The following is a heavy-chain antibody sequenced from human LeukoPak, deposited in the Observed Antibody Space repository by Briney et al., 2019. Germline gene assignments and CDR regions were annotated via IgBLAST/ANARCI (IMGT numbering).Heavy chain of an antibody. CDR2: IWYDGTNK. CDR3: AKDLGYCSSTSCYFDY. CDR1: GFTFSSYD. V-gene: IGHV3-33*06. D-gene: IGHD2-2*03. J-gene: IGHJ4*02. Sequence: GGSLRLSCAASGFTFSSYDMHWVRQAPGMGLEWVAVIWYDGTNKYYADSVKGRFTISRDNSKNTLYLQMNSLRAEDTAVYYCAKDLGYCSSTSCYFDYWGQGTLVTVSS.